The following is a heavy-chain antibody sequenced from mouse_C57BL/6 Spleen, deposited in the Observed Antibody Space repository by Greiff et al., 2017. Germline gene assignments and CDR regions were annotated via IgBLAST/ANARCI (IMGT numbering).Heavy chain of an antibody. J-gene: IGHJ4*01. CDR1: GYTFTSYW. D-gene: IGHD1-1*01. V-gene: IGHV1-69*01. Sequence: QVQLKQPGAELVMPGASVKLSCKASGYTFTSYWMHWVKQRPGQGLEWIGEIDPSDSYTNYNQKFKGKSTLTVDKSSSTAYMQLSSLTSEDSAVYYCARGDYGSSFPMDYWGQGTSVTVSS. CDR3: ARGDYGSSFPMDY. CDR2: IDPSDSYT.